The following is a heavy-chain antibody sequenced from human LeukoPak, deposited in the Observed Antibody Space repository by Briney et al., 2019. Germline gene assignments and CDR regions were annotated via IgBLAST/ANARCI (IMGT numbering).Heavy chain of an antibody. Sequence: GGSLKLFCAASGFTFSGSAIHWVRQSSGRGLEWVGQIDKKDKGYATATAYAASVKGRFAISRDDSVNTAYLQMKSLKTEDTALYYCTRDSGTYNWFDPWGQGTLVTVSS. CDR2: IDKKDKGYATAT. D-gene: IGHD1-26*01. V-gene: IGHV3-73*01. J-gene: IGHJ5*02. CDR3: TRDSGTYNWFDP. CDR1: GFTFSGSA.